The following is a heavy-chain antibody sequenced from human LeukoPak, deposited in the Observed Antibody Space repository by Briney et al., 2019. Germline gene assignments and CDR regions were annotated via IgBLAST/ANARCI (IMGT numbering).Heavy chain of an antibody. CDR2: IYYSGST. CDR3: ARVKRRIVATTFDY. D-gene: IGHD5-12*01. V-gene: IGHV4-39*07. CDR1: GGSISSSSYY. J-gene: IGHJ4*02. Sequence: SGTLSLTCAVSGGSISSSSYYWGWIRQPPGKGLEWIGSIYYSGSTYYNPSLKSRVTISVDTSKNQFSLKLSSVTAADTAVYYCARVKRRIVATTFDYWGQGTLVTVSS.